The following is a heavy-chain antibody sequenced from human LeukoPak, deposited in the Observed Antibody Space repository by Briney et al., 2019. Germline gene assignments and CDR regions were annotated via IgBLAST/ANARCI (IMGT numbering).Heavy chain of an antibody. J-gene: IGHJ6*02. CDR3: ARPTSIIPAANIYYYFYGMDV. CDR2: INPSGGIT. D-gene: IGHD2-2*01. CDR1: GYTFTRYY. Sequence: ASVMVSCKASGYTFTRYYMHWVRQAPGQGLEWMGIINPSGGITTYAQKFQGRVTMTRDTSTSTVYMELSSLRSEDTAVYYCARPTSIIPAANIYYYFYGMDVWGQGTTVTVSS. V-gene: IGHV1-46*01.